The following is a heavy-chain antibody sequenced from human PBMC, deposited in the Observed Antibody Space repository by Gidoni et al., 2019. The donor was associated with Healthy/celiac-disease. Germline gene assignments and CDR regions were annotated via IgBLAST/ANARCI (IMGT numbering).Heavy chain of an antibody. Sequence: EVQLVESGGGLVQPGGSLRLSCAASGFTLSSYWMSWVRQAPGKGLEWVANIKQDGSEKYYVDSVKGRFTISRDNAKNSLYLQMNSLRAEDTAVYYCARDAGYSSSWYLNWSYYYGMDVWGQGTTVTVSS. CDR3: ARDAGYSSSWYLNWSYYYGMDV. CDR2: IKQDGSEK. J-gene: IGHJ6*02. D-gene: IGHD6-13*01. CDR1: GFTLSSYW. V-gene: IGHV3-7*01.